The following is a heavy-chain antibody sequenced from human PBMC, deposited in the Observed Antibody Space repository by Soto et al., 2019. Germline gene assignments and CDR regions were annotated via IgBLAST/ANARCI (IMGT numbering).Heavy chain of an antibody. J-gene: IGHJ4*02. CDR3: ATRDTGRVY. Sequence: QVQLQESGPGLVKPSGTLSLTCAVSGVSISSHDWWTWVRQPPGKGLEWIGESYQSGNTHYNSSLESRVTISLDKSKNQLSLQLTSVTVADTAVYYCATRDTGRVYWGQGTLVTVSS. V-gene: IGHV4-4*02. CDR1: GVSISSHDW. CDR2: SYQSGNT. D-gene: IGHD5-18*01.